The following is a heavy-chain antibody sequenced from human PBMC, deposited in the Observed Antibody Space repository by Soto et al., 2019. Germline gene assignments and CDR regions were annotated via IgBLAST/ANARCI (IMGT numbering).Heavy chain of an antibody. Sequence: QLQLQESGPGLVKPSETLSLTCTVSGGSISSSSYYWGWIRQPPGKGLEWIGSIYYSGSTYYNPSLMSRVTIPVDTSKNQFSLKLSSVTAADTAVYYCARATPQWLVLLGWGQGTLVTVSS. CDR3: ARATPQWLVLLG. V-gene: IGHV4-39*01. CDR1: GGSISSSSYY. CDR2: IYYSGST. J-gene: IGHJ4*02. D-gene: IGHD6-19*01.